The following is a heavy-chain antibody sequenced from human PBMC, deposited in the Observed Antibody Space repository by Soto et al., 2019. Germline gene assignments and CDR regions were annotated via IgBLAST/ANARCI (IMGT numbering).Heavy chain of an antibody. CDR1: GYTFSAYT. CDR3: ARDTETLGPRANDALDI. V-gene: IGHV1-3*01. Sequence: ASVKVSCKAAGYTFSAYTMDWVRQAPGQSLEWMGWINVGSSNTRYSQNFQGRVSITRDTSASTVYMELTGLKSEDTAMYYCARDTETLGPRANDALDIWGQGTMVTVSS. D-gene: IGHD3-3*02. CDR2: INVGSSNT. J-gene: IGHJ3*02.